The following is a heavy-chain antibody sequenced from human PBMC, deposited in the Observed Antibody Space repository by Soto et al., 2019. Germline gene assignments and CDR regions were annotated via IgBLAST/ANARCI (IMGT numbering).Heavy chain of an antibody. CDR2: FNPADSQT. CDR1: DYSFNTYW. V-gene: IGHV5-51*01. CDR3: ARVSNYLNWFPEAFDI. J-gene: IGHJ3*02. D-gene: IGHD3-10*01. Sequence: PGESLKISCKGSDYSFNTYWIAWVRRMPGKGLEWMGIFNPADSQTRYSPSFEGQVTFSTDRSITTAYLHWGSLKASDTGMYYCARVSNYLNWFPEAFDIWGQGTMVTVSS.